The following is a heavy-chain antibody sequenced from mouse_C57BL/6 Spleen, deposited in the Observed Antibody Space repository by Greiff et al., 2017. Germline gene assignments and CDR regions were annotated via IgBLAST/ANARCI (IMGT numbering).Heavy chain of an antibody. CDR3: ASPAHWYGSCSGFAG. CDR2: INPNNGGT. CDR1: GYTFTDYY. D-gene: IGHD1-1*01. V-gene: IGHV1-26*01. Sequence: EVQLQQSGPELVKPGASVKISCKASGYTFTDYYMNWVKQRPGQSLEWIGDINPNNGGTSYNQKFKGKATLTVDKSSSTAYMELRSLTSEDSAVYDGASPAHWYGSCSGFAGWGKRTLVTV. J-gene: IGHJ3*01.